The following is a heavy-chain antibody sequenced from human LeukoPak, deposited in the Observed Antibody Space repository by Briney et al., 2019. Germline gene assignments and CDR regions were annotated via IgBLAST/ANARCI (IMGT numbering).Heavy chain of an antibody. Sequence: GGSLRLSCAASGFTFSSYSMNWVRQAPGKGLEWVSSISSSSSYIYYADSVKGRFTISRDNAKNSLYLQMNSLRAEDTAVYYCARELVHKRTMDVWGKGTTVTVSS. CDR2: ISSSSSYI. J-gene: IGHJ6*03. CDR3: ARELVHKRTMDV. CDR1: GFTFSSYS. D-gene: IGHD6-6*01. V-gene: IGHV3-21*01.